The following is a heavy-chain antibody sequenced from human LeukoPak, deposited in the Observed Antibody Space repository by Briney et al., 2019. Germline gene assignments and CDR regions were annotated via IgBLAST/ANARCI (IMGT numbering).Heavy chain of an antibody. V-gene: IGHV1-18*01. D-gene: IGHD2-8*01. CDR1: GYTFTNYF. CDR2: ISPHRHTT. Sequence: ASVTVSCKASGYTFTNYFISWVRQAPGQGLEWVGWISPHRHTTNYAEKVQGRVTMTPAPSTTTVYMELRSLRSDDTAVYFCARGQSMYYWGQGTPVTVS. J-gene: IGHJ4*02. CDR3: ARGQSMYY.